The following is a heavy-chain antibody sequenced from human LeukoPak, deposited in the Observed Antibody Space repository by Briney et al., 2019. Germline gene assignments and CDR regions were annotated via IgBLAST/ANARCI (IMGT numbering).Heavy chain of an antibody. V-gene: IGHV1-18*01. CDR1: GYTFTSYG. CDR3: ARGAVRLLLFGDSGRKSKTYFDY. CDR2: ISAYNGKT. D-gene: IGHD3-10*01. J-gene: IGHJ4*02. Sequence: ASVKVSCKASGYTFTSYGISWVRQAPGQGLEWMGWISAYNGKTNYAQTLQGRVTMTTDTSTSTAYMELRSLRSDDTAVYYCARGAVRLLLFGDSGRKSKTYFDYWGQGTLVTVSS.